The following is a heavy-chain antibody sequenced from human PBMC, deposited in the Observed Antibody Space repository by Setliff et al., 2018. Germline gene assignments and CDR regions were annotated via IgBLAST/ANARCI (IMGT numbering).Heavy chain of an antibody. D-gene: IGHD3-16*01. J-gene: IGHJ4*02. Sequence: KSSETLSLTCAVSGGSISSYYWGWIRQPPGKGLEWIGSIYYSGSTYYNPSLKSRVTISVDTSKNQFSLRLNSATAADTAVYYCARLRGAFDYWGQGTLVTVSS. CDR2: IYYSGST. V-gene: IGHV4-39*07. CDR3: ARLRGAFDY. CDR1: GGSISSYY.